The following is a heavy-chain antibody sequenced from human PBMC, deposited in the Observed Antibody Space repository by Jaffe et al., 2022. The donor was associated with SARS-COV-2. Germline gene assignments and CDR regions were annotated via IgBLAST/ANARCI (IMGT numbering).Heavy chain of an antibody. J-gene: IGHJ3*02. CDR1: GYRFSDHW. D-gene: IGHD1-26*01. CDR3: ARHQDSGSYYGAFDI. CDR2: IYPADSDT. V-gene: IGHV5-51*01. Sequence: EVHLVQSGAEVKKSGESLKISCKASGYRFSDHWIGWVRQMPGKGLEWMGIIYPADSDTRYGPSFEGQVTISADTSISTAYLQWSSLRASDTAMYYCARHQDSGSYYGAFDIWGQGTMVTVSS.